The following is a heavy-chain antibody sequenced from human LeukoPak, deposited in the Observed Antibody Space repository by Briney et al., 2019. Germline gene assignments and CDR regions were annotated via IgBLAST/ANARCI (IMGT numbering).Heavy chain of an antibody. J-gene: IGHJ4*02. CDR3: ARGRFCISSSCSHFDY. CDR2: VYPGDFDT. Sequence: GESLKISCKGSAYIFTSNWMACLRRMPGRDLEWMGIVYPGDFDTSYSPSFQGRVTISADKSISTAYLQWSSLKASDTAMYFCARGRFCISSSCSHFDYWGQRTLVTVS. CDR1: AYIFTSNW. V-gene: IGHV5-51*01. D-gene: IGHD2-2*01.